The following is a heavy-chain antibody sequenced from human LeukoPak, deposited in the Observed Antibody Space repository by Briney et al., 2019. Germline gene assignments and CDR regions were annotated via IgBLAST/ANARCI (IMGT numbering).Heavy chain of an antibody. D-gene: IGHD6-19*01. CDR1: GGSISSYY. J-gene: IGHJ6*02. Sequence: SETLSLTCTVSGGSISSYYWSWIRQPPGKGLEWIGYIYYSGSTNYNPPLKSRVTISVDTSKNQFSLKLSSVTAADTAVYYCARERWESGSVAGIFGDYYYYGMDVWGQGTTVTVSS. V-gene: IGHV4-59*01. CDR2: IYYSGST. CDR3: ARERWESGSVAGIFGDYYYYGMDV.